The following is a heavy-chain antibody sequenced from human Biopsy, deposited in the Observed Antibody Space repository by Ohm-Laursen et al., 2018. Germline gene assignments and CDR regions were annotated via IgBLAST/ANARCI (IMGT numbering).Heavy chain of an antibody. CDR1: GYSFTSYY. J-gene: IGHJ4*02. D-gene: IGHD6-19*01. CDR2: INPSGSTT. V-gene: IGHV1-46*01. Sequence: SVKVSCKASGYSFTSYYMHWVRQAPGQGLEWMGMINPSGSTTSYPQIFQGRVTMTRDTSKSTVYMELSSLRSADTAVYFCARNTGWYGDLYYFDYWGQGTLVIVSS. CDR3: ARNTGWYGDLYYFDY.